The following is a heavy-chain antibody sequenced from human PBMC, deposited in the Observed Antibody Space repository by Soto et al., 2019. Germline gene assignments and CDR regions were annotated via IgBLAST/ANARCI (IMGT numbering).Heavy chain of an antibody. Sequence: QVQLVQSGAEVKKPGSSVKVSCKASGGTFSSYTISWVRQAPGQGLEWMGRIIPILGIANYAQKFQGRVTITADKSTSTAYMELCSLRSEDTAVYYCATGLVVDYDIDYWGQGTLVTVSS. CDR1: GGTFSSYT. CDR2: IIPILGIA. D-gene: IGHD2-15*01. V-gene: IGHV1-69*02. CDR3: ATGLVVDYDIDY. J-gene: IGHJ4*02.